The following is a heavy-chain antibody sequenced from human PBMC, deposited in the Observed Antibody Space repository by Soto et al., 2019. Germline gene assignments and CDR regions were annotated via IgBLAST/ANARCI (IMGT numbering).Heavy chain of an antibody. D-gene: IGHD6-19*01. Sequence: QVQLVQSGAEVKRPGASVKVSCKASGYMFTGFYLHWVRQAPGQGLEWMGWINPNNGVTTYAKNFQGSVNMTRDSSISTAYMELSSLRSDDTAVYFCAAAAIPVAGRHPDFWGQGTVVTVS. CDR2: INPNNGVT. CDR1: GYMFTGFY. V-gene: IGHV1-2*02. J-gene: IGHJ4*02. CDR3: AAAAIPVAGRHPDF.